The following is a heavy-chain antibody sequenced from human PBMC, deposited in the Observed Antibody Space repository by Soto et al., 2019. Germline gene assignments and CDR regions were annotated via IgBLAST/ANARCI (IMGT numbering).Heavy chain of an antibody. CDR3: ATRDPGHY. Sequence: QVQLVQSGAEVKKPGASVKVSCKASGYTFSTYYMHWVRQSPGQGLEWMGIISPDGGRTSYAQKCEGTVTKTRPRSTSTVYMELRSLRSEDTAVYYCATRDPGHYWGQGTLVNVSA. CDR1: GYTFSTYY. V-gene: IGHV1-46*01. J-gene: IGHJ4*02. CDR2: ISPDGGRT.